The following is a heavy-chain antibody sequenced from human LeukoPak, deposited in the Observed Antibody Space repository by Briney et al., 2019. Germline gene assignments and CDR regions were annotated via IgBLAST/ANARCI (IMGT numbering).Heavy chain of an antibody. J-gene: IGHJ4*02. CDR2: INWNGGST. V-gene: IGHV3-20*04. CDR3: ARAGQRYCSSTGCYNFDY. CDR1: GFTFSSYG. D-gene: IGHD2-2*01. Sequence: PGGSLRLSCAASGFTFSSYGMSWVRQAPGKGLEWVSGINWNGGSTGYADSVKGRFTISRDNAKNSLYLQMNSLRAEDTALYYCARAGQRYCSSTGCYNFDYWGQGTLVTVSS.